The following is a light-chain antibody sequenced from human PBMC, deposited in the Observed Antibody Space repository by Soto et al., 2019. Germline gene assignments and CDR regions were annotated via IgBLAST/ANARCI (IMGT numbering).Light chain of an antibody. CDR1: QSVSNNY. Sequence: DILMTQSPGTLSLSPGERATLSCRASQSVSNNYLAWYQQKPGQAPRLLIYGASNRATGIPDRFSGSGSGTDFTLTISRLEPEDFAVYYCQQYGSSPGWTFGQGTKVDIK. V-gene: IGKV3-20*01. J-gene: IGKJ1*01. CDR2: GAS. CDR3: QQYGSSPGWT.